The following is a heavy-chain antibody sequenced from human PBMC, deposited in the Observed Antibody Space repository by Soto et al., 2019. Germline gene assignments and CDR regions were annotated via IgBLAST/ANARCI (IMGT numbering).Heavy chain of an antibody. CDR3: AKDRIRVITTVILDS. J-gene: IGHJ4*02. CDR2: ISGSGGAT. D-gene: IGHD4-17*01. Sequence: PGGSLRLSCVVSGFSFRSFAMTWVRQAPGKGLEWVSMISGSGGATHYADSVKGRFTVSRDNSKNTLYLQMNNLRADDTAVYFCAKDRIRVITTVILDSWRRGTLFTVSS. V-gene: IGHV3-23*01. CDR1: GFSFRSFA.